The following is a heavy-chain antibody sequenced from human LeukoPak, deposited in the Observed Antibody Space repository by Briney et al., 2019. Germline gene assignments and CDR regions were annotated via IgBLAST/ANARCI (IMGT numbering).Heavy chain of an antibody. CDR3: ARAGPDGYNFHFDY. V-gene: IGHV4-39*07. D-gene: IGHD5-24*01. Sequence: SETLSLTCTVSGGSISSSSYYWGWIRQPPGKGLEWIGSIYYSGSTYYNPSLKSRVTISVDTSKNQFSLKLSSVTAADTAVYYCARAGPDGYNFHFDYWGQGTLVTVSS. CDR2: IYYSGST. CDR1: GGSISSSSYY. J-gene: IGHJ4*02.